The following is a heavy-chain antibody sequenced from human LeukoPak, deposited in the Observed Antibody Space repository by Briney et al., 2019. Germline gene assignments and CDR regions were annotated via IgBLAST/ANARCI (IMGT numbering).Heavy chain of an antibody. J-gene: IGHJ3*02. V-gene: IGHV1-8*03. CDR1: GYTFTSYD. D-gene: IGHD7-27*01. CDR3: ARASPNWAFKADAFDI. CDR2: MNPNSGNT. Sequence: ASVKVSCKASGYTFTSYDINWVRQATGQGLEWMGWMNPNSGNTGYAQKFQGRVTITRNTSISTAYMELSSLRSEDTAVYYCARASPNWAFKADAFDIWGQGTMVTVSS.